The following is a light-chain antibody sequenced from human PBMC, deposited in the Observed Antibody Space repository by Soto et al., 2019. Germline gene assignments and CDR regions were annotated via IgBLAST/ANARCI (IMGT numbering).Light chain of an antibody. V-gene: IGLV2-14*01. CDR3: RSYTSSSTSVV. J-gene: IGLJ2*01. CDR2: DVS. Sequence: QSALTQPASVSGSPGQSITISCTGTSSDVGGYNYVSWYQQHPGKAPKLMIYDVSNRPSGVSNRFSGSKSGNTASLTISGLQAEDEADNYCRSYTSSSTSVVFGGGTKLTVL. CDR1: SSDVGGYNY.